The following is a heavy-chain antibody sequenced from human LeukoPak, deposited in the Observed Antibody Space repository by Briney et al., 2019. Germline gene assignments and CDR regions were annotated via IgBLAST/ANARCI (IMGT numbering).Heavy chain of an antibody. CDR3: ARDLATIAHYYYYMDV. CDR1: GFTGSSNY. V-gene: IGHV3-66*02. CDR2: IYIGAST. Sequence: GGTLSLSCAASGFTGSSNYMSWDRQAQGKGLEWVSIIYIGASTYYADSVKGRITISRDNSKNTLYLQMNSLRAEDTAVYYCARDLATIAHYYYYMDVWGKGTTVTVSS. D-gene: IGHD5-12*01. J-gene: IGHJ6*03.